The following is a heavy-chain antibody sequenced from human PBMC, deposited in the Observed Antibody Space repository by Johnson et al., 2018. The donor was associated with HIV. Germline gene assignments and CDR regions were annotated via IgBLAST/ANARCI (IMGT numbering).Heavy chain of an antibody. D-gene: IGHD1-26*01. CDR3: ARDGAIAGAATEALDL. CDR1: GFTFSSYW. J-gene: IGHJ3*01. CDR2: IKQDGSEK. V-gene: IGHV3-7*01. Sequence: VQLVESGGGVVQPGRSLRLSCAASGFTFSSYWMSWVRQAPGKGLEWVANIKQDGSEKYYADSVKGRFTISRDNSKNTLYLQLNSLRPEDTAVYYCARDGAIAGAATEALDLWGQGTMVTVSS.